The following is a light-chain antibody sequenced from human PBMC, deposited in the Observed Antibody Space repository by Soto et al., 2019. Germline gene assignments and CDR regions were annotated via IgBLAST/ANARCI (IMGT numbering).Light chain of an antibody. CDR2: SNN. V-gene: IGLV1-44*01. CDR3: AAWDDSLNGWV. CDR1: SSNIGSNT. Sequence: QSVLTQPPSASGTPGQRVTISCSGSSSNIGSNTVNWYQQLQGTAPKLLIYSNNQRPSGVPDRFSGSKSGTSASLAISGLQSEDEAEYYCAAWDDSLNGWVFGGGTKLTVL. J-gene: IGLJ3*02.